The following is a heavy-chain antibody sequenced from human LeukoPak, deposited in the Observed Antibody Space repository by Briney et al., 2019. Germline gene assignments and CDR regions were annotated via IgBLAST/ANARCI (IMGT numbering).Heavy chain of an antibody. CDR3: AKDLTAAAGTNY. Sequence: GGSLRLSCAASGFTFSSYGMHWVRQAPGKGLEWVAVISYDGSNKYYADSVKGRFTISRDSSKNTLYLQMNSLRAEDTAVYYCAKDLTAAAGTNYWGQGTLVTVSS. CDR2: ISYDGSNK. CDR1: GFTFSSYG. D-gene: IGHD6-13*01. J-gene: IGHJ4*02. V-gene: IGHV3-30*18.